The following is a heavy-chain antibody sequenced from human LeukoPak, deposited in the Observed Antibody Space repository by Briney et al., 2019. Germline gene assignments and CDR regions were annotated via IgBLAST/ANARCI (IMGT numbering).Heavy chain of an antibody. V-gene: IGHV4-39*07. J-gene: IGHJ4*02. D-gene: IGHD2-2*01. CDR1: GGSISSGGYY. CDR2: INHSGST. CDR3: APRPYCSSTSCYEYY. Sequence: SETLSLTCTVSGGSISSGGYYWSWIRQPPGTGLEWIGEINHSGSTNYNPSLKSRVTISVDTSKNQFSLKLSSVTAADTAVYYCAPRPYCSSTSCYEYYWGQGTLVTVSS.